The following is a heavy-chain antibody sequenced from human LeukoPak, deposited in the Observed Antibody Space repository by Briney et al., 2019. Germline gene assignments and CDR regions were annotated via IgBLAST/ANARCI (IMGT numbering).Heavy chain of an antibody. CDR2: INPSGGST. CDR3: AREGRGMGACNY. D-gene: IGHD1-26*01. CDR1: GYTFTSYY. Sequence: ASVKVSCKASGYTFTSYYMHWVRQAPGQGLEWMGIINPSGGSTSYAQKFQGRVTMTRDTSTSTVYMDLSSLRSEDTAVYYCAREGRGMGACNYWGQGTLVTVSS. V-gene: IGHV1-46*01. J-gene: IGHJ4*02.